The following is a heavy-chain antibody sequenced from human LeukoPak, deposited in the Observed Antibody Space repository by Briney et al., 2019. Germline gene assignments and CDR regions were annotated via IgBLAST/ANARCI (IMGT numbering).Heavy chain of an antibody. D-gene: IGHD6-19*01. V-gene: IGHV3-23*01. CDR1: GFTFSRYG. J-gene: IGHJ5*02. CDR3: ARGRHSSGQTGP. Sequence: GGSLRLSCAASGFTFSRYGMSWVRQAPGKGLEWVSAISGSGGSTYYADSVKGRFTISRDNSKNTLYLQMNSLRAEDTAVYYCARGRHSSGQTGPWGQGTLVTVSS. CDR2: ISGSGGST.